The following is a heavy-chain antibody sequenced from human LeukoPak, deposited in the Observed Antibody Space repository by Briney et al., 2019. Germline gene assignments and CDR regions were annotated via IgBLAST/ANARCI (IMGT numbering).Heavy chain of an antibody. CDR3: ARDFSSSGWSPHFDY. Sequence: GGSLRLSCAASGFTFSDYYMSWIRQAPGKGLEWVSSISSSSSYIYYADSVKGRFTISRDNAKNSLYLQMNSLRAEDTAVYYCARDFSSSGWSPHFDYWGQGTLVTVSS. V-gene: IGHV3-11*06. D-gene: IGHD6-19*01. J-gene: IGHJ4*02. CDR1: GFTFSDYY. CDR2: ISSSSSYI.